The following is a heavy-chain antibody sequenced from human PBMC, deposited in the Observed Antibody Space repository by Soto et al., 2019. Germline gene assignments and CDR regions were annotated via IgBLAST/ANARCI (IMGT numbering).Heavy chain of an antibody. D-gene: IGHD3-22*01. J-gene: IGHJ3*02. CDR3: ARDPYDSGGYAAFDI. V-gene: IGHV3-7*04. CDR1: GITLSSSW. CDR2: INQDGRDK. Sequence: ESGGGLVQPGGSLRLSCVASGITLSSSWMTWVRQAPGKGLEWVANINQDGRDKYYVDSVKGRFTISRDNAKNSLYLQMDSLSAEDTAVYYCARDPYDSGGYAAFDIWGQWTMVSVSS.